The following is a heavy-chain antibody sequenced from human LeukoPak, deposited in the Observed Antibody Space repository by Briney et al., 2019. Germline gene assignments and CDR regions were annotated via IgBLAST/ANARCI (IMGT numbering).Heavy chain of an antibody. D-gene: IGHD2-15*01. CDR2: INQSGST. J-gene: IGHJ5*02. CDR1: GGSFSDYH. Sequence: SETLSLTXAVYGGSFSDYHWSWIRQPPGKGLEWIGEINQSGSTNYNPSLKSRVTISVDTSKNQFSLKLTSVTAADTAVCYCQGRSAGGTWGQGTLVTVSS. CDR3: QGRSAGGT. V-gene: IGHV4-34*01.